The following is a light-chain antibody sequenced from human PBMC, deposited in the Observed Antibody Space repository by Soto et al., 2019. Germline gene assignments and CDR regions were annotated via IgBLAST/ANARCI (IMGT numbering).Light chain of an antibody. J-gene: IGKJ1*01. CDR1: QNISNY. CDR2: DVS. Sequence: IVLTQSPATLSLSPGIRSTLSCRASQNISNYLIWYQQEPGQAPRLLIYDVSNRATGIPARFSGSGSGTDFTLTISNMQREDFATYYCLQTYNLPRTFGQGTTGDIK. V-gene: IGKV3-11*01. CDR3: LQTYNLPRT.